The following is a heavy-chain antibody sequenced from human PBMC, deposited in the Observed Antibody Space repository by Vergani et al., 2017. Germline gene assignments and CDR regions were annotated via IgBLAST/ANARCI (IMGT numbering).Heavy chain of an antibody. CDR3: AKSIRIVVQAAYFDY. CDR2: ISGSGGST. CDR1: GFTFSSYT. Sequence: EVQLLESGGGLVQPGGSLRLSCAASGFTFSSYTMTWVRQAPGKGLEWVSAISGSGGSTYYADSVKGRFTISRDNSKNTLYLQMNSLRAADTAIFYCAKSIRIVVQAAYFDYWGQGTLVTVSS. V-gene: IGHV3-23*01. D-gene: IGHD2-2*01. J-gene: IGHJ4*02.